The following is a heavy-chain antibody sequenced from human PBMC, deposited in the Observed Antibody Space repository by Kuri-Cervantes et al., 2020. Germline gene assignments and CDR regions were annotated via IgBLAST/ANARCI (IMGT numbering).Heavy chain of an antibody. Sequence: GESLKISCTASGFTFGDYAMSWFRQAPGKGLEWVGFIRSKAYGGTTEYAASVKGRFTISRDDSKSIAYLQMNSLKTEDTAVYYCTTALWTFDDYWGQGTLVTVSS. CDR3: TTALWTFDDY. J-gene: IGHJ4*02. D-gene: IGHD3-10*01. CDR1: GFTFGDYA. CDR2: IRSKAYGGTT. V-gene: IGHV3-49*03.